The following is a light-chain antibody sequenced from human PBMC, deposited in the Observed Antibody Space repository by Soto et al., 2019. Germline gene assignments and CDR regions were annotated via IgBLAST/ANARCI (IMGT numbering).Light chain of an antibody. Sequence: NFMLTQPHSVSESPGKTVTISCTRSSGSIASNYVQWYQQRPGSAPTTVIYEDNQRPSGVPDRFSGSIDSSSNSASLTISGLKTEDEADYYCQSYDTYNGVFGGGTQLTVL. CDR2: EDN. V-gene: IGLV6-57*04. CDR1: SGSIASNY. CDR3: QSYDTYNGV. J-gene: IGLJ3*02.